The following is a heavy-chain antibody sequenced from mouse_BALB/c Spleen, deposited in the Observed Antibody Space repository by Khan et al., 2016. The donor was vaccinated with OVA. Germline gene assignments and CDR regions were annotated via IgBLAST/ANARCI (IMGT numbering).Heavy chain of an antibody. CDR1: GYSITSDYA. V-gene: IGHV3-2*02. Sequence: EVKLLESGPGLVKPSQSLSLTCTVTGYSITSDYAWNWIRQFPGNKLEWMGYISYIGSTNYNPALTNRISITRNTSTHKFFIPLTSVTTEDTATYYCARNGSRYNYAMDYWGQGTSVTVSS. D-gene: IGHD2-2*01. CDR3: ARNGSRYNYAMDY. CDR2: ISYIGST. J-gene: IGHJ4*01.